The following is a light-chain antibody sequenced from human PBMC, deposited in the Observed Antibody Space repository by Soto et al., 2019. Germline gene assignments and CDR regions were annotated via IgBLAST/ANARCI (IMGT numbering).Light chain of an antibody. CDR1: QDIRKY. CDR2: AAS. J-gene: IGKJ1*01. Sequence: DIQMTQSPSSLSASVGDRVTITCRASQDIRKYLGWYQQKPGKAPKRLIYAASSLQSGVPSRFSGSGSGTEFTLTISSLQPEDYATYYCLQHNVYPPTFGQGTKVEI. V-gene: IGKV1-17*01. CDR3: LQHNVYPPT.